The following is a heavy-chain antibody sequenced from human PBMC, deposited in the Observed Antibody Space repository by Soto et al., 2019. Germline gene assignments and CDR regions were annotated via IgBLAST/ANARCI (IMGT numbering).Heavy chain of an antibody. D-gene: IGHD6-19*01. J-gene: IGHJ3*02. V-gene: IGHV4-59*01. CDR2: IYYSGST. Sequence: SETLSLTCIVSGGSISSYYWSWIRQPPGKGLEWIADIYYSGSTNYSPSLKSRVTISVDTSKNQFSLNLSSVTAADTAVYFCATYVPDKLAVAGTSDAFDIWGQGTMVTVSS. CDR3: ATYVPDKLAVAGTSDAFDI. CDR1: GGSISSYY.